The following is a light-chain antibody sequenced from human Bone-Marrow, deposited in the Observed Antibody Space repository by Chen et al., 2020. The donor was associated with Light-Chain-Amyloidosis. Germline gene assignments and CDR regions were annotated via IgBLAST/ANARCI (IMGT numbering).Light chain of an antibody. CDR2: DVS. CDR3: SSYTSSGTRV. CDR1: SSDSGDYNY. Sequence: QSALTQPASVSGPPGQSITISCTGTSSDSGDYNYVSWYQQHPGKAPKLMIYDVSNRPSGVSDRFSGAKSGVTASRTISGLEAGDAADYFCSSYTSSGTRVFGGGTKQTGL. V-gene: IGLV2-14*01. J-gene: IGLJ3*02.